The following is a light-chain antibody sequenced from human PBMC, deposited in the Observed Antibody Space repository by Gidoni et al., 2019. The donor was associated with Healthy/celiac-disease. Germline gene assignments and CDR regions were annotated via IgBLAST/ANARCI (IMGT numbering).Light chain of an antibody. CDR2: AAS. V-gene: IGKV3D-11*01. CDR3: QQRSNWIT. CDR1: PGVSSY. J-gene: IGKJ5*01. Sequence: IVLTQSPATLSLSPGESATLSCRARPGVSSYLAWYQQKPGQAPRLLIYAASHRATGIPASVSGSGPGTDFTLTISSLEPVDFAVYYCQQRSNWITFGQGTRLEIK.